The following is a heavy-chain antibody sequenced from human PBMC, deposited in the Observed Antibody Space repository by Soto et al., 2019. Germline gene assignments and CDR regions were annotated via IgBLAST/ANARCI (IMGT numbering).Heavy chain of an antibody. V-gene: IGHV4-30-4*01. Sequence: SETLSLTCTVSGGSISSGDYYWSWIRQPPGKGLEWIGYIYYSGSTYYNPSLKSRVTISVDTSKNQFSLKLSSVTAADTAVYYCARVPRSILRGSWFDPWGQGTLVTVSS. CDR2: IYYSGST. CDR1: GGSISSGDYY. CDR3: ARVPRSILRGSWFDP. D-gene: IGHD2-15*01. J-gene: IGHJ5*02.